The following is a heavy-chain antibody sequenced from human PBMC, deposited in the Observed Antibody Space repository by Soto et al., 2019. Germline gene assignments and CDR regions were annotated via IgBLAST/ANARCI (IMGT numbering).Heavy chain of an antibody. J-gene: IGHJ6*02. CDR2: ISYDGSNK. D-gene: IGHD1-7*01. CDR1: GFTFSSYG. V-gene: IGHV3-30*18. Sequence: AGGSLRLSCAASGFTFSSYGMHWVRQAPGKGLEWVAVISYDGSNKYYADSVKGRFTISRDNSKNTLYLQMNSLRAEDTAVYYCAKLITGTTIGTKKTYYYYYGMDVWGQGTTVTVSS. CDR3: AKLITGTTIGTKKTYYYYYGMDV.